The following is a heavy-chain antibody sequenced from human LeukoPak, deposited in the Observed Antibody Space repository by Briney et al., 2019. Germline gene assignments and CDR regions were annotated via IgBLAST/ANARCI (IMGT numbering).Heavy chain of an antibody. V-gene: IGHV1-18*01. Sequence: ASVKVSCKPSGYTFTSYGISWVRQAPGQGLEWMGWISAYNGNTNYAQKLQGRVTMTTDTSTSTAYMELRSLRSDDTAVYYCARDGQWLRDYYYGMDVWGQGTTVTVSS. CDR2: ISAYNGNT. CDR1: GYTFTSYG. J-gene: IGHJ6*02. D-gene: IGHD6-19*01. CDR3: ARDGQWLRDYYYGMDV.